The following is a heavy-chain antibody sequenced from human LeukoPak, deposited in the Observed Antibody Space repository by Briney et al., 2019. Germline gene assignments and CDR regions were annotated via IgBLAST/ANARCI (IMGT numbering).Heavy chain of an antibody. V-gene: IGHV1-18*01. CDR2: IIAYNGDT. CDR3: ARAGSTAFGIIIIRGFDC. D-gene: IGHD3-10*01. J-gene: IGHJ4*02. Sequence: GASVKVSCKASGYTFTSYVISWVRQAPGQGREWMGWIIAYNGDTNYAQKFQGRVTMTTDTSTSTAYMEVRRLRSDDTAVYYCARAGSTAFGIIIIRGFDCWGQGTLVTVSS. CDR1: GYTFTSYV.